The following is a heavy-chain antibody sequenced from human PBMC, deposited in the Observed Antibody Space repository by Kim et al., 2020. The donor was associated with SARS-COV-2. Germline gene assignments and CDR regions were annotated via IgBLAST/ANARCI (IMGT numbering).Heavy chain of an antibody. J-gene: IGHJ4*02. CDR2: K. CDR3: AKGFEYYFDY. V-gene: IGHV3-30*02. D-gene: IGHD3-10*01. Sequence: KYYADSVKGRFTISRDNSKNTLYLQMNSLRAEDTAVYYCAKGFEYYFDYWGQGTLVTVSS.